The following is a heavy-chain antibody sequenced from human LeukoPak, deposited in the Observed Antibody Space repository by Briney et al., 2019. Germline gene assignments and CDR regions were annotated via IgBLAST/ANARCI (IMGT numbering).Heavy chain of an antibody. J-gene: IGHJ4*02. CDR1: GFTFSSYA. V-gene: IGHV3-23*01. D-gene: IGHD1-26*01. CDR3: AKGGGSYSYYFDY. Sequence: PGASLRFSCAASGFTFSSYAMSWVRQAPGKGLEWVSAISGSGGSTYYTDSVKGRFTISRDNSKNTLYLQMNSLRAEDTAVYYCAKGGGSYSYYFDYWGQGTLVTVSS. CDR2: ISGSGGST.